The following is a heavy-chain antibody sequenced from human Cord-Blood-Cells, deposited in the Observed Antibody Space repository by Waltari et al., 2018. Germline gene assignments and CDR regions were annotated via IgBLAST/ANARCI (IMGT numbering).Heavy chain of an antibody. V-gene: IGHV1-69*06. CDR2: IIPIFGTA. CDR3: ATYYYDSSGYYYFDY. Sequence: QVQLVQSGAEVKKPGSSVKVSCKASGGPFSSSAISWVRQAPGQGLEWLGGIIPIFGTANYAQKSQGRVTITADKSTSTAYMELSSLRSEDTAVYYCATYYYDSSGYYYFDYWGQGTLVTVSS. D-gene: IGHD3-22*01. J-gene: IGHJ4*02. CDR1: GGPFSSSA.